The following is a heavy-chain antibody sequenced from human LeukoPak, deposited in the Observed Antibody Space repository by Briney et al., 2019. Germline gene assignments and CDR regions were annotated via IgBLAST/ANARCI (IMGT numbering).Heavy chain of an antibody. J-gene: IGHJ4*02. V-gene: IGHV3-7*03. Sequence: TGGSLRLSCAASGFPFTSHWLSWFRQSPGRGLEWVAHINSDGSEKNYVDSVKGRFTISRDNARNSQFLQMNSLRAEDTAVYYCAKDLFFNEWDVGYFDYWGQGTLVTVSS. CDR3: AKDLFFNEWDVGYFDY. D-gene: IGHD1-26*01. CDR2: INSDGSEK. CDR1: GFPFTSHW.